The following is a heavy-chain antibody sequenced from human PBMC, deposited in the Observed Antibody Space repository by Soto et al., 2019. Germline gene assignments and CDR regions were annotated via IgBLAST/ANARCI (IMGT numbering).Heavy chain of an antibody. D-gene: IGHD3-22*01. Sequence: GGSLRLSCAASGFTFSSYAMSWVRQAPGKGLEWVSAISGSGGSTYYADSVKGRFTISRDNSKNTLYLQMNSLRAEDTAVYYCATSSRITMIVVVIAPATFDYWGQGTLVTVSS. CDR3: ATSSRITMIVVVIAPATFDY. CDR2: ISGSGGST. V-gene: IGHV3-23*01. J-gene: IGHJ4*02. CDR1: GFTFSSYA.